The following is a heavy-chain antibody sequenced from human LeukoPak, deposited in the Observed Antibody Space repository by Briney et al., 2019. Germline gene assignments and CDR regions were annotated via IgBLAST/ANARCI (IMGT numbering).Heavy chain of an antibody. V-gene: IGHV4-4*07. D-gene: IGHD3-3*01. CDR2: IYTSGST. CDR3: ARDFWMSADY. J-gene: IGHJ4*02. Sequence: PSETLSLTCAVYGGSFSGYYWSWIRQPAGKGLEWIGRIYTSGSTNYNPSLKSRVTMSVDTSKNQFSLKLSSVTAADTAVYYCARDFWMSADYWGQGTLVTVSS. CDR1: GGSFSGYY.